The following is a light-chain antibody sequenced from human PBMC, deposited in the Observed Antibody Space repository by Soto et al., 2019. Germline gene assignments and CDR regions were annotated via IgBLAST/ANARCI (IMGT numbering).Light chain of an antibody. CDR2: GNS. V-gene: IGLV1-40*01. Sequence: QSVLTQPPSVSGAPGQRVTISCTGSSSNIGAGYDVHWYQQLPGTAPKLLIYGNSNRPSGVPDRFSGSKSGTSASLAITGFQAEDEADYYCQSYDSSLNGRVFGTGTKVPVL. J-gene: IGLJ1*01. CDR3: QSYDSSLNGRV. CDR1: SSNIGAGYD.